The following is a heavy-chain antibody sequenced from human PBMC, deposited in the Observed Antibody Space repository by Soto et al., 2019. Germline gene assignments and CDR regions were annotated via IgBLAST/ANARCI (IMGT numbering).Heavy chain of an antibody. CDR1: GFTFTSSS. J-gene: IGHJ4*02. V-gene: IGHV1-58*01. CDR2: ITVGTGNT. D-gene: IGHD3-22*01. Sequence: QMQLVQSGPEVKKPGTSVKVSCKASGFTFTSSSVQWVRQARGQRLEWIGWITVGTGNTNYAQKFQERVTITRDMSTRTAYMELSNLRSEDTAVYYCAAGDSSGYYGGWGQGTQVTVSS. CDR3: AAGDSSGYYGG.